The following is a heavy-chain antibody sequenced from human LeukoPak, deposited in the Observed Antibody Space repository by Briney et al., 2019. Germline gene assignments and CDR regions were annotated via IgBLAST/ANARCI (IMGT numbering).Heavy chain of an antibody. V-gene: IGHV1-46*01. Sequence: GASVKVSCKASGYTFTSYYMHWVRQAPGQGLEWMGIINPSGGSTSYAQKFQGRVTMTRDTPTSTVYVELSSLRSEDTAVYYCARDAGYCSSTSCYGGSWFDPWGQGTLVTVSS. CDR1: GYTFTSYY. CDR2: INPSGGST. D-gene: IGHD2-2*01. J-gene: IGHJ5*02. CDR3: ARDAGYCSSTSCYGGSWFDP.